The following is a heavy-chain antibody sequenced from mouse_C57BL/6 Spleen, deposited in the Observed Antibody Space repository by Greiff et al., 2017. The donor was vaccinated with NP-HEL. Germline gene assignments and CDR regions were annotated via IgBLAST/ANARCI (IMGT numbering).Heavy chain of an antibody. J-gene: IGHJ1*03. CDR1: GYTFTEYT. Sequence: QVQLQQSGAELVRPGASVTLSCKASGYTFTEYTIHWVKQRSGQGLEWIGWFYPGSGSIKYNEKFKDKATLTADKSSSTVYMELSRLTSEDSAVYFCARHALDYYGSSHWYFDVWGTGTTVTVSS. CDR2: FYPGSGSI. D-gene: IGHD1-1*01. CDR3: ARHALDYYGSSHWYFDV. V-gene: IGHV1-62-2*01.